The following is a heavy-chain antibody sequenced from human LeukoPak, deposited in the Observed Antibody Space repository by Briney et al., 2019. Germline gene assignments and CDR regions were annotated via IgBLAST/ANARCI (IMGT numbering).Heavy chain of an antibody. J-gene: IGHJ3*02. D-gene: IGHD3-3*01. CDR1: GFRFSDYY. CDR2: ISNDSVDK. Sequence: GGSLRLSCVGSGFRFSDYYVSWIRQAPGKGLEWVSYISNDSVDKYYVDSVRGRFTISRDNAKKSMYLQMSGLRVEDTAVYYCARRDWVSGAVRAFDIWGQGTMVTVPS. V-gene: IGHV3-11*04. CDR3: ARRDWVSGAVRAFDI.